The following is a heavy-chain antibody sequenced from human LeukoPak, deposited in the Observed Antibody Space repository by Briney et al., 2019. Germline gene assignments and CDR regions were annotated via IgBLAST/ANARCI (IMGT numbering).Heavy chain of an antibody. CDR1: GYTFTSYG. V-gene: IGHV1-18*01. Sequence: ASVKVSCKASGYTFTSYGISWVRQAPGQGLEWMGWISAYNGNTNYAQKLQGRVTTTTDTSTSTAYMELRSLRSDDTAVYYCARAGDDFWSGYYVDWGQGTLVTVSS. D-gene: IGHD3-3*01. CDR3: ARAGDDFWSGYYVD. J-gene: IGHJ4*02. CDR2: ISAYNGNT.